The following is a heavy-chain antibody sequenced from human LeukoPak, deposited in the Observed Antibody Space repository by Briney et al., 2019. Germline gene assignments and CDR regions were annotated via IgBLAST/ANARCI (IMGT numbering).Heavy chain of an antibody. CDR3: ARGASVVAGNDNAFDI. D-gene: IGHD6-19*01. CDR1: GFTFSSYS. Sequence: PGGSLRLSCAASGFTFSSYSMNWVRQAPGKGLEWVSSISTSSSYIYYADSVKGRFTISRDNARNSLYLQMNSLRAEDTAVYYCARGASVVAGNDNAFDIWGQGTMDTVSS. CDR2: ISTSSSYI. J-gene: IGHJ3*02. V-gene: IGHV3-21*01.